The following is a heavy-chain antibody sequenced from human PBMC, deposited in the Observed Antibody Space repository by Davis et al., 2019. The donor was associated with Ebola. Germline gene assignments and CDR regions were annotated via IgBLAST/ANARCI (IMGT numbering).Heavy chain of an antibody. D-gene: IGHD3-10*01. V-gene: IGHV4-4*02. CDR1: GGSISSSNW. Sequence: MPSETLSLTCAVSGGSISSSNWWSWVRQPPGKGLEWIGEIYHSGSTNYNPSLKSRVTISVDKSKNQFSLKLSSVTAADTAVYYCARYYGSGSLADAFDIWGQGTMVTVSS. CDR3: ARYYGSGSLADAFDI. CDR2: IYHSGST. J-gene: IGHJ3*02.